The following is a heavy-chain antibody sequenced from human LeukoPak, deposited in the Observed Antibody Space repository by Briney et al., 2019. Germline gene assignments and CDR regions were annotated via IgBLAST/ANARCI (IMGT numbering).Heavy chain of an antibody. CDR1: GFTVSSNY. CDR3: ARDRGPRTGFMVREAYDY. CDR2: IYRGGST. V-gene: IGHV3-53*01. Sequence: PGGSLRLSCAASGFTVSSNYMSWVRQAPGKGLEWVSLIYRGGSTYYADSVKGRFTISRDNSKNTLYLQMNTLRAEDTAVYYCARDRGPRTGFMVREAYDYWGQGTLVTVSS. D-gene: IGHD3-10*01. J-gene: IGHJ4*02.